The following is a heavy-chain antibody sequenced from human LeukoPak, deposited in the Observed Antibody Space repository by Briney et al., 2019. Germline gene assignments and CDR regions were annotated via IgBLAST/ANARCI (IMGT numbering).Heavy chain of an antibody. CDR3: AKHPSGYYYDHFDY. V-gene: IGHV3-30*04. J-gene: IGHJ4*02. Sequence: GGSLRLSYAASGFTFSSYAMHWVRHAPGKGLEWGAVISYDGSNKYYADPVKGRFTISRDNSKNTLYLQMNSLRAEDTAVYYCAKHPSGYYYDHFDYWGQGTLVTVSS. CDR1: GFTFSSYA. D-gene: IGHD3-22*01. CDR2: ISYDGSNK.